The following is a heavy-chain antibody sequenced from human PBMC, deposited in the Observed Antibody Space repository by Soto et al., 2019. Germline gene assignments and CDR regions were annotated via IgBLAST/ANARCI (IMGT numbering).Heavy chain of an antibody. V-gene: IGHV3-48*02. J-gene: IGHJ4*02. CDR2: ISRSSSTI. Sequence: EVQLVESGGGLVQPGGSLRLSCAASGFTFSSYGMNWVRQAPGKGLEWVSCISRSSSTIYYADSVKGRFTISRDNAKNQQYLLMNSLRDEDRAVYYCARSGGTTVATVFDYLGQGTLVPVSS. CDR1: GFTFSSYG. D-gene: IGHD4-17*01. CDR3: ARSGGTTVATVFDY.